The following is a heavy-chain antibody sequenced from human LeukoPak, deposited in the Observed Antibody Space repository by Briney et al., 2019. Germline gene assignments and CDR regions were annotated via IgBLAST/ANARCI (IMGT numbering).Heavy chain of an antibody. CDR1: GFTFSNSG. D-gene: IGHD5-18*01. J-gene: IGHJ4*02. CDR3: AKGYSYGIDY. Sequence: GGPLRLSCAASGFTFSNSGMHWVRQAPGEGLEWVAFIRFDASKKYYAESVRGRFTISRDNSKNTLFLQVNSLRTEDTAVYYCAKGYSYGIDYWAQGTLVTVSS. CDR2: IRFDASKK. V-gene: IGHV3-30*02.